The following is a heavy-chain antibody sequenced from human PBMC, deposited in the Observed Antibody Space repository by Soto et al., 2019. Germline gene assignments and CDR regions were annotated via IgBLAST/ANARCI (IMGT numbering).Heavy chain of an antibody. CDR2: ISWDGGST. J-gene: IGHJ4*02. D-gene: IGHD2-15*01. CDR3: AKGGKGGYFDY. CDR1: GFTFDDYT. V-gene: IGHV3-43*01. Sequence: EVQLVESGGVVVQPGGSLRLSCAASGFTFDDYTMHWVRQAPGKGLEWVSLISWDGGSTYYADSVKGRFTISRDNSKNFLYLQMNSLRTEDTALYYCAKGGKGGYFDYWGQGTLVTVSS.